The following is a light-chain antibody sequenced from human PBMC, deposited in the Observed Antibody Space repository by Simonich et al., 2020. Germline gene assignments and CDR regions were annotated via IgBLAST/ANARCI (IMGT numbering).Light chain of an antibody. CDR1: QSLVHSDGNTY. Sequence: DGVMTQSPLSLPVTLGQPASIPCRSSQSLVHSDGNTYLNWFQQRQGQSPRRLIYKVSHRASWVPDRFSGSGSGTDFTLKISRVEAEDVRVYYCMQGTHWPWTFGQGTKVEIK. CDR3: MQGTHWPWT. V-gene: IGKV2-30*02. CDR2: KVS. J-gene: IGKJ1*01.